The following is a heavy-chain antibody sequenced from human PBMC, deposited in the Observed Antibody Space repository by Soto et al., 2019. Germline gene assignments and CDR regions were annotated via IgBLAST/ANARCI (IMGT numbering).Heavy chain of an antibody. J-gene: IGHJ4*02. CDR1: GGSISSTSYY. V-gene: IGHV4-39*07. Sequence: PSETLSLTCTVSGGSISSTSYYWVWIRQPPGKGLEWIGSFYYSGSTYYNPSLKSRVTISVDTSKNQFSLKLSSVTAADTAVYYCATKPRLAAAEFDYWGQGIPVTVSS. D-gene: IGHD6-13*01. CDR2: FYYSGST. CDR3: ATKPRLAAAEFDY.